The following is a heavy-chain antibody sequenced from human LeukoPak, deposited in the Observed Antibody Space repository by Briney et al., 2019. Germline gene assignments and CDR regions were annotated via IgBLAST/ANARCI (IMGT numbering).Heavy chain of an antibody. CDR2: IYYSGST. D-gene: IGHD3-16*01. CDR3: ARGEYYFDQ. J-gene: IGHJ4*02. V-gene: IGHV4-59*01. CDR1: GGSISSYY. Sequence: PSETLSLTCTVSGGSISSYYWSWIRQPPGKGLEWIGSIYYSGSTNYNPSLKSRVIMALDTSKNQFPLKLTSVTAADTAVYYCARGEYYFDQWGQGTLVTVSS.